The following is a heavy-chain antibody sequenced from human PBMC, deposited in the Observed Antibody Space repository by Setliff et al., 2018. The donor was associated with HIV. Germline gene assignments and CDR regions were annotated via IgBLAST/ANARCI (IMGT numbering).Heavy chain of an antibody. CDR3: ARSALWFGKADWYVDL. J-gene: IGHJ2*01. D-gene: IGHD3-10*01. CDR2: LYNSRGT. Sequence: PSETLSLTCAVSGYSIRSSYWWGWIRQPPGKGLEWIGYLYNSRGTYYNPSLKGRVTMSVDTSKNQFSLKVRSVTAVDTAVYYCARSALWFGKADWYVDLWGRGTLVTVSS. CDR1: GYSIRSSYW. V-gene: IGHV4-28*01.